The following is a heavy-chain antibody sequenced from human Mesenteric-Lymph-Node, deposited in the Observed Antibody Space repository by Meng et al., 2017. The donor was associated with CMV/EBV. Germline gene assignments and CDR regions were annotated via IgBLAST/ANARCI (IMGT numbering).Heavy chain of an antibody. Sequence: GSLRLSCTVSGGSISSYYWSWIRQPPGKRLQWIGYIDYSGNTKYNPSLRSRVTMSVDTSKNQFSLKLTSVTAADTALYYCAGRSFDYDLWSGLLDNWGQGTLVTVSS. V-gene: IGHV4-59*01. D-gene: IGHD3-3*01. CDR3: AGRSFDYDLWSGLLDN. J-gene: IGHJ4*02. CDR2: IDYSGNT. CDR1: GGSISSYY.